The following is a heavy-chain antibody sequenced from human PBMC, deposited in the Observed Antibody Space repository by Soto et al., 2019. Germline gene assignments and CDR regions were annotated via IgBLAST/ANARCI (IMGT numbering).Heavy chain of an antibody. V-gene: IGHV4-4*07. CDR1: GGTISGYY. CDR2: IYSSGNT. Sequence: SETLSLTCSVSGGTISGYYWTWIRQPAGKGLEWIGRIYSSGNTKYNPSLQSRVTMSLDASNNQFSLRLTSVTAADTAVYYCARGQRFSDWFDPWGQGTLVTVSS. J-gene: IGHJ5*02. CDR3: ARGQRFSDWFDP. D-gene: IGHD3-3*01.